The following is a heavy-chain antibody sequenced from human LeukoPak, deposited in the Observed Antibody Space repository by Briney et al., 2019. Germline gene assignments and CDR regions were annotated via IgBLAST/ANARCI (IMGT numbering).Heavy chain of an antibody. Sequence: SETLSLTCTVSGGSISPHYWTWVRQTPGKGLEWIGYVYYNGLTSYNASLRSRLILSVDTARNQVSLKLTSVTAADTAVYYCTRERSTVTFDYWGQGTLVTVSS. CDR1: GGSISPHY. CDR2: VYYNGLT. V-gene: IGHV4-59*11. D-gene: IGHD4-17*01. J-gene: IGHJ4*02. CDR3: TRERSTVTFDY.